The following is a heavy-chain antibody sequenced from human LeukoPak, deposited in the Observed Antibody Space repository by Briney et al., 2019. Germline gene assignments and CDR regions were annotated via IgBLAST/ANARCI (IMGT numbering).Heavy chain of an antibody. D-gene: IGHD3-22*01. Sequence: SVKLSCTASGYTFTSYGISWVRQAPGQGLEWMGWISAYNGNTNYAQKLQVRVTMTKDTSTSTAYMELSILRYDDTAVNNSAGSADSRDACD. CDR1: GYTFTSYG. J-gene: IGHJ3*02. CDR3: AGSADSRDACD. CDR2: ISAYNGNT. V-gene: IGHV1-18*01.